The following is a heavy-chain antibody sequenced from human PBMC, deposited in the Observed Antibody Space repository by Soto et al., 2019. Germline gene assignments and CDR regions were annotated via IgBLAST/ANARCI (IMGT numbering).Heavy chain of an antibody. CDR3: ARDFHSGSYTEDGYIEAYFDY. Sequence: SETLSLTCTVSGGSISSGGYYWSWIRQHPGKGLEWIGYIYYSGSTYYNPSLKSRVTISVDTSKNQFSLKLSSVTAADTAVYYCARDFHSGSYTEDGYIEAYFDYWGQGTLVTVSS. J-gene: IGHJ4*02. CDR1: GGSISSGGYY. CDR2: IYYSGST. D-gene: IGHD5-12*01. V-gene: IGHV4-31*03.